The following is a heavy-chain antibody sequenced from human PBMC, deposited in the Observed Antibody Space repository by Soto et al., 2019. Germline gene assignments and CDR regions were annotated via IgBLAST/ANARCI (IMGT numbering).Heavy chain of an antibody. CDR1: GFTLSTSG. CDR3: SRRDVFDL. Sequence: HPGGSLRLSCKVSGFTLSTSGMNWVRQAPGKGLEWVSYINSDGDVRHYADSVKGRFTVSRGNDKNLVYLQMNNVGAADTAVYFCSRRDVFDLWGQGATVTVSS. V-gene: IGHV3-48*01. CDR2: INSDGDVR. J-gene: IGHJ3*01.